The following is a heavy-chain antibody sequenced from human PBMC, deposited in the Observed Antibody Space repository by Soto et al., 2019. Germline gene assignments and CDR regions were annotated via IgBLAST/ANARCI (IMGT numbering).Heavy chain of an antibody. CDR3: ARWSNHKVVDP. V-gene: IGHV3-33*03. J-gene: IGHJ5*02. CDR2: IWYDGSEQ. D-gene: IGHD2-8*02. Sequence: QEQLVESGGGVVQPGMSLRLSCEGSGFTFRRHGMHWVRQSPGKGLEWLAVIWYDGSEQYYADSVKGRFTISRDNSKNMLCLQLNTLTVEDTAVYYCARWSNHKVVDPWGQGTMVTVS. CDR1: GFTFRRHG.